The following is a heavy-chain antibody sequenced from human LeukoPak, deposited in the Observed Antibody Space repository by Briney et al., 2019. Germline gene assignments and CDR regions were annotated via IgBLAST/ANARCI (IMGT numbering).Heavy chain of an antibody. J-gene: IGHJ3*02. CDR1: GGSISSYS. V-gene: IGHV4-59*08. Sequence: SETLSLTCTVSGGSISSYSRSWVRQPPGKGLEWIGSIYYSGSTNYNPSLKSRVTMSVDTPKNQFSLKLSSVTAADTAVYYCARHGGESIVAMILHAFDIWGQGTMVTVSS. CDR2: IYYSGST. CDR3: ARHGGESIVAMILHAFDI. D-gene: IGHD5-12*01.